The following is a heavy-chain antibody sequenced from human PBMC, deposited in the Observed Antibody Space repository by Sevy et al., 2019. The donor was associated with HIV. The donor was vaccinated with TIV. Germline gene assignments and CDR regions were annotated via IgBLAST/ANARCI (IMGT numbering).Heavy chain of an antibody. Sequence: SETLSLTCAVYGGSFSGYYWSWIRQPPGKGLEWIGEINHSGSTNYNPSLKSRFTISVDTSKNQFSLKLSSVTAADTAVYYCARTDKMATAIDYWGQGTLVTVSS. CDR3: ARTDKMATAIDY. CDR1: GGSFSGYY. V-gene: IGHV4-34*01. D-gene: IGHD5-18*01. CDR2: INHSGST. J-gene: IGHJ4*02.